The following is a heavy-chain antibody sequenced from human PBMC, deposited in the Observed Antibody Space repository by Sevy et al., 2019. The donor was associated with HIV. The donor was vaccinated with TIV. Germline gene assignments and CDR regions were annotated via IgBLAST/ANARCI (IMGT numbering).Heavy chain of an antibody. CDR1: GFTFSSHY. CDR3: AREALYYYDSERHYDDAFDM. V-gene: IGHV3-7*01. CDR2: IKQDGSDK. D-gene: IGHD3-22*01. Sequence: GGSLRLSCAASGFTFSSHYMSWVRQAPGKGLEWVANIKQDGSDKFYVESVKGRFTISRDNAKNSLYLQLSRLRAEDTAMYFCAREALYYYDSERHYDDAFDMWGPGTMVTVS. J-gene: IGHJ3*02.